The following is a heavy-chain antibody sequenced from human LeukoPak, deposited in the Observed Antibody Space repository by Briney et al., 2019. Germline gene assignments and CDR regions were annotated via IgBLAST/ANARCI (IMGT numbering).Heavy chain of an antibody. Sequence: GGSLRLSCAASGFTFSDYYMHWVRQAPGKGPEWVGRSRDKANSYTTAYAASVKGRFTISRDDSKNSVYLQVNSLKIEDTAVYYCVRDSGSYSGRDYWAQGTLVTVSS. V-gene: IGHV3-72*01. CDR1: GFTFSDYY. J-gene: IGHJ4*02. CDR2: SRDKANSYTT. CDR3: VRDSGSYSGRDY. D-gene: IGHD1-26*01.